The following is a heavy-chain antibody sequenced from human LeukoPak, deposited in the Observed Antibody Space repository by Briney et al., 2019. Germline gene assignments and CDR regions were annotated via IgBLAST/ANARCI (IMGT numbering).Heavy chain of an antibody. D-gene: IGHD6-19*01. J-gene: IGHJ4*02. CDR1: GYTFSGYY. V-gene: IGHV1-2*02. CDR2: INPNSGGT. CDR3: ARGEWLVHYVDY. Sequence: AASVKVSCKASGYTFSGYYMHWVRQAAGQGLEWMGWINPNSGGTNYAQKFQGRVTMTRDTSISTAYMELSRLRSDDTAVYYCARGEWLVHYVDYWGQGTLVTVSS.